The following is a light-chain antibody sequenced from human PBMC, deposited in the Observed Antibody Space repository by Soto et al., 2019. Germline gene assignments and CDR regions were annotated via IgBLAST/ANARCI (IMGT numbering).Light chain of an antibody. J-gene: IGLJ2*01. V-gene: IGLV2-14*01. CDR1: SSDVGGYNY. CDR2: EVS. CDR3: SSYTSSSTRVV. Sequence: QSALTQPASVSGSPGQSITISCTGTSSDVGGYNYVSWYQQHPGKAPKLVICEVSNRPSGVSNRFSGSKSGNTASLTISGLQAEDEADYFCSSYTSSSTRVVFGGGTKVTVL.